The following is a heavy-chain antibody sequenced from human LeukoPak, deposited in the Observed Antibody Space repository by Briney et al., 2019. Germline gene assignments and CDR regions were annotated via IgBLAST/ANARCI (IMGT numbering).Heavy chain of an antibody. Sequence: SVTVSCKASGGTFSSYAISWVRQAPGQGLEWMGGIIPIFGTANYAQKFQGRVTITADASTSTAYMELSSLRSEDTAVYYCARDQGQLLYTDYYFDYWGQGTLVTVSS. CDR2: IIPIFGTA. CDR3: ARDQGQLLYTDYYFDY. V-gene: IGHV1-69*13. J-gene: IGHJ4*02. CDR1: GGTFSSYA. D-gene: IGHD1-26*01.